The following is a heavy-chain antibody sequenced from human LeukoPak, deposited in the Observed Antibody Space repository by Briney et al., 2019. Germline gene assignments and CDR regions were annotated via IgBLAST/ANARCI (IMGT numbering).Heavy chain of an antibody. CDR2: MNPNSGNT. J-gene: IGHJ4*02. D-gene: IGHD3-3*01. CDR3: ARGRSGDFWSGYYTGIVDY. CDR1: GYTFTSYD. Sequence: GASVKFSCTASGYTFTSYDINWVRQATGQGLEWMGWMNPNSGNTGYAQKFQGRVTMTRNTSISTAYMELSSLRSEDTAVYYCARGRSGDFWSGYYTGIVDYWGQGTLVTVSS. V-gene: IGHV1-8*01.